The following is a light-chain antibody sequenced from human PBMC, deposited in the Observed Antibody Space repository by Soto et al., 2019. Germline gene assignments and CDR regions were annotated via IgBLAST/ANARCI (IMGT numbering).Light chain of an antibody. V-gene: IGKV1-39*01. CDR3: QQCYSNILS. CDR1: QSIYTY. CDR2: ASS. J-gene: IGKJ4*01. Sequence: DIELTQSPSSLSASVGDRVTISCRASQSIYTYVDWYQLKPGKAPKLLIFASSTLQTGVPSRFSGSGSGADFSLTISSLQPEDFAAYYCQQCYSNILSFGGGTRVEI.